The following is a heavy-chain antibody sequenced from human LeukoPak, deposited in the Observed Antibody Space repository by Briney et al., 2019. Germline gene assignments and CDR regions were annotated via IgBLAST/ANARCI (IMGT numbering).Heavy chain of an antibody. J-gene: IGHJ4*02. D-gene: IGHD3-3*01. Sequence: GGSLRLSCAASGFTFSSYSMNWVRQAPGKGLEWVSSISSSSSYIYYADSVKGRFTISRDNAKNSLYLQMNSPRAEDTAVYYCARDQLDLIDFWSGYPYWGQGTLVTVSS. CDR3: ARDQLDLIDFWSGYPY. CDR1: GFTFSSYS. V-gene: IGHV3-21*01. CDR2: ISSSSSYI.